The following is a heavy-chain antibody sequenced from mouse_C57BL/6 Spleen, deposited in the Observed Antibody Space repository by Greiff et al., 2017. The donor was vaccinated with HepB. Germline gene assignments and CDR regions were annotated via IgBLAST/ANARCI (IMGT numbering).Heavy chain of an antibody. D-gene: IGHD1-1*01. Sequence: EVKLMESGGGLVQSGRSLRLSCATSGFTFSDFYMEWVRQAPGKGLEWIAASRNKANDYTTEYSASVKGRFIVSRDTSQSILYLQMNALRAEDTAIYYCARDHHYYGSSTYYAMDYWGQGTSVTVSS. J-gene: IGHJ4*01. CDR2: SRNKANDYTT. V-gene: IGHV7-1*01. CDR1: GFTFSDFY. CDR3: ARDHHYYGSSTYYAMDY.